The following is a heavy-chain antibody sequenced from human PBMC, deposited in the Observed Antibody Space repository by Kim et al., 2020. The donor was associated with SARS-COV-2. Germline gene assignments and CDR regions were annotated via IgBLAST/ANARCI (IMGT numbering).Heavy chain of an antibody. D-gene: IGHD3-10*01. CDR1: GFTFSSYA. V-gene: IGHV3-23*01. Sequence: GGSLRLSCAASGFTFSSYAMSWVRQAPGKGLEWVSAISGSGGSTYYADSVKGRFTISRDNSKNTLYLQMNSLRAEDTAVYYCAKDPYYYGSGLGHYYYYGMDVWGQGTTVTVSS. J-gene: IGHJ6*02. CDR2: ISGSGGST. CDR3: AKDPYYYGSGLGHYYYYGMDV.